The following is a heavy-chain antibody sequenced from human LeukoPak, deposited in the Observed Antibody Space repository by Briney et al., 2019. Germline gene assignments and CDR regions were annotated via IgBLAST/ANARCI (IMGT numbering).Heavy chain of an antibody. V-gene: IGHV4-4*02. CDR1: GGSISSDNW. CDR2: IHHRGGT. D-gene: IGHD3-10*01. CDR3: ARSGSGGYSEY. Sequence: PSETLSLTCAVSGGSISSDNWWSWVRQPPGKRLEWIGEIHHRGGTNYNPSLKSRVTISVDTSKNQFSLKLSSVTAADTAVYYCARSGSGGYSEYWGQGTLVTVSS. J-gene: IGHJ4*02.